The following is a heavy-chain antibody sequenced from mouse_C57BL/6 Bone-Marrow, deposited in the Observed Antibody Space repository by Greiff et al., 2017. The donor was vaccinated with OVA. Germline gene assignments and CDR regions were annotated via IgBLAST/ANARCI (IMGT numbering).Heavy chain of an antibody. CDR1: GYTFTSYG. J-gene: IGHJ1*03. CDR2: IYPRSGNT. Sequence: QVQLQQSGAELARPGASVKLSCKASGYTFTSYGISWVKQRTGQGLEWIGEIYPRSGNTYYNEKFKGKATLTADKSSSTAYMELRSLTSVDSAVYFCARDGNYLYWYFDVWGTGTTVTVSS. CDR3: ARDGNYLYWYFDV. D-gene: IGHD2-1*01. V-gene: IGHV1-81*01.